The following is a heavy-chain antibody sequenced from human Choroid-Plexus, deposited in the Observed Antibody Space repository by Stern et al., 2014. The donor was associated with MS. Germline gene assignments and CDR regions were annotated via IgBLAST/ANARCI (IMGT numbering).Heavy chain of an antibody. V-gene: IGHV1-2*02. J-gene: IGHJ6*02. CDR2: INPNTGGT. Sequence: VQLVESGAEVKKPGASVKVSCKTSGYIFTGSYIHWVLQAPGQGLEWMAWINPNTGGTKYAQKFQGRVTMSRDTSISTAYVELSSLTSDDTAVYYCARDQRGITIFGVVTDYYYLGMDVWGQGTTVTVSS. CDR3: ARDQRGITIFGVVTDYYYLGMDV. D-gene: IGHD3-3*01. CDR1: GYIFTGSY.